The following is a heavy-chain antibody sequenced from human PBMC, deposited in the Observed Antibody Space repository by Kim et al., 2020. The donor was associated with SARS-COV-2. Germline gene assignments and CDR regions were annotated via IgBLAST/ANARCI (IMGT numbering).Heavy chain of an antibody. CDR3: AREYDFWSGYYGY. J-gene: IGHJ4*02. V-gene: IGHV3-30*01. Sequence: YADSVKGRFTNSRDNSKNTLYLQMNSLRAEDTAVYYCAREYDFWSGYYGYWGQGTLVTVSS. D-gene: IGHD3-3*01.